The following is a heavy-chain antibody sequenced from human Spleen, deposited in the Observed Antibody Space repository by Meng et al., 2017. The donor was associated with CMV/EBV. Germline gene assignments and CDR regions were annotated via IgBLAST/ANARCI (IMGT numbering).Heavy chain of an antibody. Sequence: GGSLRLSCAASGFTFSSYAIHWVRRAPGKGLEWVAVISYDGGNKYYADSVKGRFTISRDNSKNTLYLQMNSLRAEDTAVYYCASSYGQKGYWGQGTLVTVSS. CDR3: ASSYGQKGY. V-gene: IGHV3-30*14. D-gene: IGHD3-16*01. CDR1: GFTFSSYA. CDR2: ISYDGGNK. J-gene: IGHJ4*02.